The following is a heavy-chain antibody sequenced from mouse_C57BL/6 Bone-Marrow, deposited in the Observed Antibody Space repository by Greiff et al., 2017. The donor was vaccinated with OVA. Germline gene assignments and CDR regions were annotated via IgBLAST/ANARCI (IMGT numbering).Heavy chain of an antibody. V-gene: IGHV5-4*01. D-gene: IGHD2-3*01. CDR1: GFTFSSYA. J-gene: IGHJ4*01. CDR3: ARDYEDAMDY. CDR2: ISDGGSYT. Sequence: EVKLMESGGGLVKPGGSLKLSCAASGFTFSSYAMSWVRQTPEKRLEWVATISDGGSYTYYPDNVKGRFTISRDNAKNNLYLQMSHLKSEDTAMYYCARDYEDAMDYWGQGTSVTVSS.